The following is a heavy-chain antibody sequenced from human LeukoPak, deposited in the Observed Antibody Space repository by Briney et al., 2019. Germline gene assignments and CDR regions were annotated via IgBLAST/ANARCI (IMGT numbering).Heavy chain of an antibody. CDR2: IKQDGSEK. Sequence: PGGSLRLSCAASGFTFSSYWMSWVRQAPGKGLEWVANIKQDGSEKYYVDSVKGRFTISRDNAKNSLYLQMNSLRAGDTAVYYCAREGSSSGDAFDIWGQGTMVTVSS. J-gene: IGHJ3*02. V-gene: IGHV3-7*01. CDR3: AREGSSSGDAFDI. D-gene: IGHD6-13*01. CDR1: GFTFSSYW.